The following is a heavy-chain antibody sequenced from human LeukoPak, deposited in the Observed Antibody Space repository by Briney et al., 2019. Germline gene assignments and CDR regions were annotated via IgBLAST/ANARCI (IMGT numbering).Heavy chain of an antibody. V-gene: IGHV3-53*01. D-gene: IGHD3-10*01. Sequence: GGSLRLSCEVSGFIISSTYMSWVRQAPGKGLEWVSVIYIGGSTYYADSVKGRFTISRDNSKNALYLQMNSLRVDDTAVYYCARGRVEQWFGELYFDYWGQGTLVTVSS. J-gene: IGHJ4*02. CDR2: IYIGGST. CDR3: ARGRVEQWFGELYFDY. CDR1: GFIISSTY.